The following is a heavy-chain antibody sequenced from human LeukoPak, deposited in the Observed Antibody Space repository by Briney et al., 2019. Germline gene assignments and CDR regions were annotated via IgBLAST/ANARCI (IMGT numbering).Heavy chain of an antibody. CDR2: IYHTGST. J-gene: IGHJ4*02. Sequence: KPGGSLRLSCAASGFTFSSYGLSWVRQPPGKGLELIGEIYHTGSTNYNPSLQSRVTISIDKSKNQFSLRLSSVTAADTAFYYCARRGGFFDFWGQGTLVTVSS. V-gene: IGHV4-4*02. CDR1: GFTFSSYGL. CDR3: ARRGGFFDF. D-gene: IGHD3-16*01.